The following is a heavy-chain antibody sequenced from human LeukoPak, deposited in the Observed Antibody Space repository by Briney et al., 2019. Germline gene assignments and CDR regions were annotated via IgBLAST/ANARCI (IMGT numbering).Heavy chain of an antibody. Sequence: GGSLRLSCAASGFTFSSYSMNWVRQAPGKGPEWVSSISSSSSYIYYADSVKGRSTISRDNAKNSLYLQMNSLRAEDTAVYYCARGSGRSYLPFDYWGQGTLVTVSS. CDR3: ARGSGRSYLPFDY. CDR1: GFTFSSYS. V-gene: IGHV3-21*01. D-gene: IGHD1-26*01. CDR2: ISSSSSYI. J-gene: IGHJ4*02.